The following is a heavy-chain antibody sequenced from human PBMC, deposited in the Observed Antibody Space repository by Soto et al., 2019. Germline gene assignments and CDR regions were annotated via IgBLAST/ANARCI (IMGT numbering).Heavy chain of an antibody. D-gene: IGHD2-2*01. CDR1: GGTFNTYA. Sequence: QVQLVQSGAEVKKPGSSVKVSCKASGGTFNTYAISWVRQAPGQGLEWMGGIMPIFGKANYAQKFQGRVTITADEPTSTAHMEVSSLRSDDTAVYYCARSGYQLSSGYYFYGMDVWGQGTTVTVPS. J-gene: IGHJ6*02. V-gene: IGHV1-69*01. CDR3: ARSGYQLSSGYYFYGMDV. CDR2: IMPIFGKA.